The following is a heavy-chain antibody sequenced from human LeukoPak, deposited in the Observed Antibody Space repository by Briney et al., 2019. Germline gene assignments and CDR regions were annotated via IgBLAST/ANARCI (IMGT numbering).Heavy chain of an antibody. CDR2: IYSGGST. CDR3: ARDDSSGYYSNGWFDP. J-gene: IGHJ5*02. V-gene: IGHV3-66*01. CDR1: GFTVSSNY. D-gene: IGHD3-22*01. Sequence: GGSLRLSCAASGFTVSSNYMSWVRQAPRKELEWVSVIYSGGSTYYADSVKGRFTISRDNSKNTLYLQMNSLRAEDTAVYYCARDDSSGYYSNGWFDPWGQGTLVTVSS.